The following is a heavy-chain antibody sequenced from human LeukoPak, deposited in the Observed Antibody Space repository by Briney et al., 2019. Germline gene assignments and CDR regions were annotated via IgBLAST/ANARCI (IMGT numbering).Heavy chain of an antibody. CDR2: IYYSGIT. Sequence: PSETLSLTCTVSGYSINSDYYWGWIRQPPGKGLEWIGSIYYSGITYYTPSLKSRLTISVDTSKNQFSLKLSSVTAADTAVYYCARDCSGRLSRDWFDPWGQGTLVTVSS. V-gene: IGHV4-38-2*02. CDR3: ARDCSGRLSRDWFDP. J-gene: IGHJ5*02. CDR1: GYSINSDYY. D-gene: IGHD2-15*01.